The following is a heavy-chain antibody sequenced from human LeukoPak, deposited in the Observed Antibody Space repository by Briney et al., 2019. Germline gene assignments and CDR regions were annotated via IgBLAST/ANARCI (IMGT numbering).Heavy chain of an antibody. CDR3: ARDRAWNYFDY. V-gene: IGHV3-30*03. Sequence: GGSLRLSCAPSGFTFSRHGMHWVRQAPGKGLEWVAIISNDGSRKYYAHSVEGRFTVSRDNSKNTLYLQMDSLRAEDTAVCYCARDRAWNYFDYWGQGTLVTVSS. CDR1: GFTFSRHG. J-gene: IGHJ4*02. D-gene: IGHD3-3*01. CDR2: ISNDGSRK.